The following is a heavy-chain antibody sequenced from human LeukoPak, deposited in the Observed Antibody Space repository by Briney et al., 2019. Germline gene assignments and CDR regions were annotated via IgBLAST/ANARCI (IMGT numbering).Heavy chain of an antibody. CDR1: GYTFTNYG. Sequence: ASMKVSCKASGYTFTNYGISWVRQAPGQGLEWMGWINPNSGGTNYAQKFQGRVTMTRDTSISTAYMELSRLRSDDTAVYYCARTYYYGSGSYRHFDYWGQGTLVTVSS. CDR3: ARTYYYGSGSYRHFDY. CDR2: INPNSGGT. J-gene: IGHJ4*02. V-gene: IGHV1-2*02. D-gene: IGHD3-10*01.